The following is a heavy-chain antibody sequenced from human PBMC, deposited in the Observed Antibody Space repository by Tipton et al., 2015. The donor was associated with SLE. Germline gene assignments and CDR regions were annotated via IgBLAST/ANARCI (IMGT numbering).Heavy chain of an antibody. CDR1: GFTFSSYA. D-gene: IGHD5-18*01. CDR3: AKDVDTAIVPDYYYGMDV. CDR2: ISGSGGST. V-gene: IGHV3-23*01. J-gene: IGHJ6*02. Sequence: SLRLSCAASGFTFSSYAMSWVRQAPGKGLEWVSAISGSGGSTYYADSVKGRFTISRDNSKNTLYLQMNSLRAEDTAVYYCAKDVDTAIVPDYYYGMDVWGQGTTVTVSS.